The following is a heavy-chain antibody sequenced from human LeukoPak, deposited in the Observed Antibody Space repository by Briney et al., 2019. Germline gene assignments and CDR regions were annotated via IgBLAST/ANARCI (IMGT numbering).Heavy chain of an antibody. D-gene: IGHD6-13*01. CDR1: GGSINSSSHY. CDR3: ARHSSSWDFYYYYYMDV. CDR2: IYYSGNT. Sequence: SETLSLTCTVSGGSINSSSHYWGWIRQPPGKGLEWIGNIYYSGNTYYNPSLNSRVTISVDTSKKQFSLKLSSVTAADTAVYYCARHSSSWDFYYYYYMDVWGKGTTVTVSS. V-gene: IGHV4-39*01. J-gene: IGHJ6*03.